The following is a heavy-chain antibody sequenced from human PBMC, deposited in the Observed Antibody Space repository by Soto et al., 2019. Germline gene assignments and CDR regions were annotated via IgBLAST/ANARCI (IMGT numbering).Heavy chain of an antibody. V-gene: IGHV1-18*01. J-gene: IGHJ4*02. CDR3: ARGPTDYYDNSANYFLDY. CDR1: GYTFITYG. Sequence: QVQLVQSGAEVKKPGASVKVSCKASGYTFITYGVSWVRQAPGQGLDWLGWISTYNGNTRYAERLQGRVTMTTDTTTNTGYMELRNLRSDDTAVYYCARGPTDYYDNSANYFLDYWGQGTRVTVSS. CDR2: ISTYNGNT. D-gene: IGHD3-22*01.